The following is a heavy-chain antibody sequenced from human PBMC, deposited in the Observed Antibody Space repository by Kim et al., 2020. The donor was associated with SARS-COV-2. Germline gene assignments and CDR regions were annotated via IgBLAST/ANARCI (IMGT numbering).Heavy chain of an antibody. V-gene: IGHV5-51*01. CDR3: ARHGTWGGTVYTPDF. CDR2: IYPSDSDT. D-gene: IGHD2-21*01. J-gene: IGHJ4*02. CDR1: GYNFTTFW. Sequence: GESLKISCKVSGYNFTTFWIGWVRQMPGRGLEWMGIIYPSDSDTRYNPSFQGQVTISADKSITTAYLQWSSLQASDTAMYFCARHGTWGGTVYTPDFWGRGTRVIVSS.